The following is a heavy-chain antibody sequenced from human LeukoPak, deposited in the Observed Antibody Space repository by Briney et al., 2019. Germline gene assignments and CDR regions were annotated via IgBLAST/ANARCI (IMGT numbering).Heavy chain of an antibody. CDR3: ARNIVGPRQVDY. Sequence: IPGGSLRLSCAASGFTFSNAWMNWVRQAPGKGLEWIGYIYHSGTTNYNPSLKSRVTISEDTSKSQCSLKLSSVTAADTAIYYCARNIVGPRQVDYWGQGTLVTVSS. CDR1: GFTFSNAW. CDR2: IYHSGTT. J-gene: IGHJ4*02. D-gene: IGHD1-26*01. V-gene: IGHV4-59*01.